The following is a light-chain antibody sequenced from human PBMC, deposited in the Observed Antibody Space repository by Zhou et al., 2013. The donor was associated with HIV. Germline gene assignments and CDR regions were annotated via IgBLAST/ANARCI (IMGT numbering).Light chain of an antibody. J-gene: IGKJ1*01. CDR1: QIINYW. CDR3: QKSDLYPWT. V-gene: IGKV1-5*03. Sequence: DIQMTQSPSTLSAFVGDRVTIACRASQIINYWLAWYQQRPGKAPKLLIYKASTLHSGVPSRFSGSGSGTEFTLTISGLQPDDFATYYCQKSDLYPWTFGQGTRVEMK. CDR2: KAS.